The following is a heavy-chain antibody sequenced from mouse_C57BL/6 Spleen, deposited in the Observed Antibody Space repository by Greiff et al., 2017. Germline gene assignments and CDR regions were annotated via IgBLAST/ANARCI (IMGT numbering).Heavy chain of an antibody. V-gene: IGHV1-55*01. J-gene: IGHJ4*01. CDR2: IYPGSGST. Sequence: QVQLQQPGAELVKPGASVKMSCKASGYTFTSYWITWVKQRPGQGLEWIGDIYPGSGSTNYNEKFKGKATLTVDTSSSTAYMQLRSLTSEDSAVYYCATYSNYEGYYAMDYWGQGTSVTVSS. CDR3: ATYSNYEGYYAMDY. D-gene: IGHD2-5*01. CDR1: GYTFTSYW.